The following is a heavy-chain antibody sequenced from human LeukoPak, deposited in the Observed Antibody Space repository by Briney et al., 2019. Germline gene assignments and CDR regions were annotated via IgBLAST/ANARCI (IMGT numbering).Heavy chain of an antibody. Sequence: PGGSLRLSCAASGFTVSSNYMSWVRQAPGKGLEWVSVIYSGGSTYYADSVKGRFTISRDNSKNTMYLQMNSLRAEDTAVYYCARDGPYYYDSSGYYPVLDWGQGTLVTVSS. J-gene: IGHJ4*02. CDR3: ARDGPYYYDSSGYYPVLD. CDR1: GFTVSSNY. CDR2: IYSGGST. V-gene: IGHV3-53*01. D-gene: IGHD3-22*01.